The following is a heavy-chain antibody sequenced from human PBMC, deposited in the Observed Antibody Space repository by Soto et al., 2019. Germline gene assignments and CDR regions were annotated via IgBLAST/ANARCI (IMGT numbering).Heavy chain of an antibody. Sequence: GGSLRLSCATSGFTFSSYEMNWVRQAPGKGLEWVSYISSSGSTIYYADSVKGRFTISRDNAKNSLYLQMDSLRAEDTAVYYCARDQEAGSFFPYHYGMDVWGQGTTVTVSS. CDR2: ISSSGSTI. CDR3: ARDQEAGSFFPYHYGMDV. D-gene: IGHD6-13*01. V-gene: IGHV3-48*03. J-gene: IGHJ6*02. CDR1: GFTFSSYE.